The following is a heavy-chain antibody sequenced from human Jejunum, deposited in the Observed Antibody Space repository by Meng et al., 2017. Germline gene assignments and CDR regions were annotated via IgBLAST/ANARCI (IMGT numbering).Heavy chain of an antibody. CDR1: GFNFINYA. CDR3: ARDFNPGVWELFLLNY. CDR2: ISFDGSNK. V-gene: IGHV3-30*04. D-gene: IGHD1-26*01. J-gene: IGHJ4*01. Sequence: GESLKISCAASGFNFINYAMHWVRQAPGKGLEWVALISFDGSNKYYADSVKGRFTISRDNSMNTLYLQMNSLRPEDTAVYYCARDFNPGVWELFLLNYWGHGTLVTVSS.